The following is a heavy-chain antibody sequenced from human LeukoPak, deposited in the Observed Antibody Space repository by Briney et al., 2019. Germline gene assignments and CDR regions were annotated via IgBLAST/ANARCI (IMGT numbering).Heavy chain of an antibody. Sequence: PGGSLRLSCAASEITFSNYAISWVRQAPGKGLEWVAAIGRSGSPTYYADSVKGRFTISRDNAKNSLYLQMNSLRAEDTAVYYCARGSTYYDSSGQVPFDYWGQGTLVTVSS. CDR2: IGRSGSPT. D-gene: IGHD3-22*01. V-gene: IGHV3-23*05. J-gene: IGHJ4*02. CDR1: EITFSNYA. CDR3: ARGSTYYDSSGQVPFDY.